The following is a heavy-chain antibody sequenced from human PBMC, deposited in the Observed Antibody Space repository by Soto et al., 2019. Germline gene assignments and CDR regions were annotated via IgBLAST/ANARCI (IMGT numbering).Heavy chain of an antibody. D-gene: IGHD3-22*01. J-gene: IGHJ3*02. CDR2: FDPEDGET. CDR3: ATGSTMIVVVIRAPGAFDI. V-gene: IGHV1-24*01. Sequence: ASVKASCKVSGYTLTELSMHWVRQAPGKGLEWMGGFDPEDGETIYAQKFQGRVTMTEDTSTDTAYMELSSLRSEDTAVYYCATGSTMIVVVIRAPGAFDIWGQGTTVTVSS. CDR1: GYTLTELS.